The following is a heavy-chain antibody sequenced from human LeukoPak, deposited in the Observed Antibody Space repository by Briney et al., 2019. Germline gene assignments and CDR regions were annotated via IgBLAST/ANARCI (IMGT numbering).Heavy chain of an antibody. Sequence: GGSLRLSCAASGFTFSTYGVHWVRQAPGKGLEWVAVIWYDGSNKYYADSVKGRFTISRDNSKNTLYLQMNSLRAEDTAVYYCARDLGGVHYYYGMDVWGQGTTVTVSS. CDR1: GFTFSTYG. D-gene: IGHD3-10*01. J-gene: IGHJ6*02. V-gene: IGHV3-33*08. CDR3: ARDLGGVHYYYGMDV. CDR2: IWYDGSNK.